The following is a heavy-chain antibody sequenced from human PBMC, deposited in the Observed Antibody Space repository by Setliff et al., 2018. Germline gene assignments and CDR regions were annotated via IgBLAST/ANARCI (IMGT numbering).Heavy chain of an antibody. CDR3: SRLVRYCTRTSCQRLSGDDY. Sequence: ASVKVSCKASGYTFTGYGVTWVRQAPGQGLEWVGWISPYSGNTYYAPKFQGRITMTTGTSTTTAYMELKSLRSDDTAIYYCSRLVRYCTRTSCQRLSGDDYWGQGALVTVSS. CDR1: GYTFTGYG. CDR2: ISPYSGNT. V-gene: IGHV1-18*01. J-gene: IGHJ4*02. D-gene: IGHD2-2*01.